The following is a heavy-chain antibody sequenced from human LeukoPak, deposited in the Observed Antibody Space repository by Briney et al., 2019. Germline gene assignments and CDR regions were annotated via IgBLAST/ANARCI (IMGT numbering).Heavy chain of an antibody. CDR2: IYHSGST. D-gene: IGHD3-10*01. CDR1: GYSISSGYY. V-gene: IGHV4-38-2*02. CDR3: ARGRLLWFGELSCYFDY. J-gene: IGHJ4*02. Sequence: PSETLSLTCTVSGYSISSGYYWGWIRQPPGKGLEWIGSIYHSGSTYYNPSLKSRVTISVDTSKNQFSLKLSSVTAADTAVYYCARGRLLWFGELSCYFDYWGQGTLVTVSS.